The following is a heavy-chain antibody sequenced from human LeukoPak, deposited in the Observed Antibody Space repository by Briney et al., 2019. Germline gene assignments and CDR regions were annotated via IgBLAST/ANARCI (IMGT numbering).Heavy chain of an antibody. V-gene: IGHV4-39*01. CDR1: GGSISSSSYY. Sequence: SETLSLTCTVSGGSISSSSYYWGWIRQPPGKGLEWIGSIYYSGSTYYNPSLKSRVTISVDTSKNQFSLKLSSVTAADTAVYYCARHGGYRYKTLNYYYHMDVWGKGTTVTVSS. CDR2: IYYSGST. D-gene: IGHD5-18*01. J-gene: IGHJ6*03. CDR3: ARHGGYRYKTLNYYYHMDV.